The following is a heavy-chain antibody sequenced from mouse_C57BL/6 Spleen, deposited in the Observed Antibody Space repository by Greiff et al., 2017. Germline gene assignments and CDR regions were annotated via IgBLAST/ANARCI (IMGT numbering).Heavy chain of an antibody. D-gene: IGHD2-2*01. CDR2: IDPSDSYT. Sequence: VQLQQPGAELVMPGASVKLSCKASGYTFTSYWMHWVKQRPGQGLEWIGEIDPSDSYTNYNQKFKGKSTLTVDKSSSTAYMQLSSLTSEDSAVYYCARSGGYGSSFDYWGQGTTLTVSS. CDR1: GYTFTSYW. V-gene: IGHV1-69*01. CDR3: ARSGGYGSSFDY. J-gene: IGHJ2*01.